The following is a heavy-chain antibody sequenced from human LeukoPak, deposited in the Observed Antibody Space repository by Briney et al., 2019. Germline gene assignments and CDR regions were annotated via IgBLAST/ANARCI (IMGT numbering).Heavy chain of an antibody. CDR3: ARISYCSGGSCYPLFDY. Sequence: PGRSLRLSCAASRFTFSSYSMNWVRHAPGKGREWVSSISSNSSYIYYADSVKGRFTISRHNAKNSLYLQMHSVRAEDTGVYYCARISYCSGGSCYPLFDYTGQGDLVTVSS. J-gene: IGHJ4*02. V-gene: IGHV3-21*01. CDR2: ISSNSSYI. D-gene: IGHD2-15*01. CDR1: RFTFSSYS.